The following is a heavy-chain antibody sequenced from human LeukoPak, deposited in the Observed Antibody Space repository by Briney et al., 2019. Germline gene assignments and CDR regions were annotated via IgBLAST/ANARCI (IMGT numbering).Heavy chain of an antibody. J-gene: IGHJ4*02. CDR3: AKGLRNDYSPVRY. Sequence: GGSLRLSCAASGFTFSNYAVSWVRQAPGKGLEWVSAISGSGGSTYYADSVKGRFTISRDNSKNTLYLQMNSLRAEDTAVYYCAKGLRNDYSPVRYWGQGTLVTVSS. CDR1: GFTFSNYA. D-gene: IGHD2-15*01. CDR2: ISGSGGST. V-gene: IGHV3-23*01.